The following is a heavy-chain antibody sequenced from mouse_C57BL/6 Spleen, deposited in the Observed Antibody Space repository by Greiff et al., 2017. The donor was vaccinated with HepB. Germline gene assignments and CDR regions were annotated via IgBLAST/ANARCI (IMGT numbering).Heavy chain of an antibody. J-gene: IGHJ4*01. CDR1: GYTFTSYW. V-gene: IGHV1-55*01. D-gene: IGHD4-1*01. CDR3: ARMGLDAMDY. Sequence: VQLKESGAELVKPGASVKMSCKASGYTFTSYWITWVKQRPGQGLEWIGDIYPGSGSTNYNEKFKSKATLTVDTSSSTAYMQLSSLTSEDSAVYYCARMGLDAMDYWGQGTSVTVSS. CDR2: IYPGSGST.